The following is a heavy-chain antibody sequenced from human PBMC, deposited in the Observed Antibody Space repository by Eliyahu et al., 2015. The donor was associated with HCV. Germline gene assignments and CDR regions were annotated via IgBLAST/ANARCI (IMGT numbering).Heavy chain of an antibody. CDR3: ASGGYCSGGSCHEYFQH. V-gene: IGHV1-3*01. J-gene: IGHJ1*01. CDR2: INAGNGNT. CDR1: GYTFTSYA. Sequence: QVQLVQSGAEVKKPGASVKVSCKASGYTFTSYAMHWVRQAPGQRLEWMGWINAGNGNTKYSQKXQGRVTITRDTSASTAYMELSSLRSEDTAVYYCASGGYCSGGSCHEYFQHWGQGTLVTVSS. D-gene: IGHD2-15*01.